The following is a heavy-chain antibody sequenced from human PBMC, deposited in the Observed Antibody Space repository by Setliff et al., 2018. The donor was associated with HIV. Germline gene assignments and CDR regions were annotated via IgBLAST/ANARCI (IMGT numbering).Heavy chain of an antibody. D-gene: IGHD3-3*01. CDR2: IFSNDEK. J-gene: IGHJ4*02. Sequence: SGPTLVNPTETLTLTCTVSGFSLSNARMGVSWIRQPPGKALEWLAHIFSNDEKSYSTSLKSRLTISKDTSKSQVVLTTTNMDPVDTATYYCARISATHYDFWSGSIDYWGQGTLVTVSS. V-gene: IGHV2-26*01. CDR3: ARISATHYDFWSGSIDY. CDR1: GFSLSNARMG.